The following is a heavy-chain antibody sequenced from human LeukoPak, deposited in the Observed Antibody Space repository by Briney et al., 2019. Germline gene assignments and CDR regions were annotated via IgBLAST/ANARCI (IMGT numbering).Heavy chain of an antibody. CDR2: INGDGSST. CDR3: ASTEWELLQNNWFDP. CDR1: GFTFSSYW. D-gene: IGHD1-26*01. V-gene: IGHV3-74*01. Sequence: GGSLKLSCAASGFTFSSYWMHWVRQAPGKGLVWVSRINGDGSSTAYADSVKGRFTISRDNAKNTLYLQMNSLRADDTAVYYCASTEWELLQNNWFDPWGHGTLVTVSS. J-gene: IGHJ5*02.